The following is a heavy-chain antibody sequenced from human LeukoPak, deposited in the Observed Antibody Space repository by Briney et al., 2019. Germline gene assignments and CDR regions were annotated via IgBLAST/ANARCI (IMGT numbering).Heavy chain of an antibody. CDR1: GFTFSSYA. D-gene: IGHD3-22*01. CDR3: ARLRLYYYDSSGY. Sequence: GGSLRLSCAASGFTFSSYAMHWVRQAPGKVLEWVAVISYDGSNKYYADSVKGRFTISRDNSKNTLYLQMNSLRAEDTAVYYCARLRLYYYDSSGYWGQGTLVTVSS. J-gene: IGHJ4*02. CDR2: ISYDGSNK. V-gene: IGHV3-30*04.